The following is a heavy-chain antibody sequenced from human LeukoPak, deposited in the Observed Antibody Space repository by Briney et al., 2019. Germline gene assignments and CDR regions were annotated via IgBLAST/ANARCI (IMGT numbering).Heavy chain of an antibody. CDR1: GFTFSSYW. Sequence: PGGSLRLSCAASGFTFSSYWMSWVRQAPGKGLEWLANIKQDGSEKYYVDSVKGRFTISRDNAKNSLYLQMNSLRAADTALYYCARDPPDNWNFEYNWFDPWGQGTLVTVSS. CDR2: IKQDGSEK. CDR3: ARDPPDNWNFEYNWFDP. D-gene: IGHD1-1*01. V-gene: IGHV3-7*03. J-gene: IGHJ5*02.